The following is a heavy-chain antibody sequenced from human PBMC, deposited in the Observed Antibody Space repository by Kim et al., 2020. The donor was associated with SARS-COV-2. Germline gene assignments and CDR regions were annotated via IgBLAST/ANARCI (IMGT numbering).Heavy chain of an antibody. Sequence: EQKFQGRVTMTRDTSTNTVYMELSSLRSEDTAVYYCARGDDSSGWDAFDIWGQGTMVTVSS. V-gene: IGHV1-46*01. J-gene: IGHJ3*02. CDR3: ARGDDSSGWDAFDI. D-gene: IGHD3-22*01.